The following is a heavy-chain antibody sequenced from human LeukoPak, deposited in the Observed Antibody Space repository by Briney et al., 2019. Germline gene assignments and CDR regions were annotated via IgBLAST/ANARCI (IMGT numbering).Heavy chain of an antibody. D-gene: IGHD3-22*01. V-gene: IGHV3-23*01. CDR2: ISGSGIST. CDR3: AKAQYDSSGYYTPWFDP. Sequence: AGGSLRLSCAASGFTFSSYAMTWIRQAPGKGLEWVSAISGSGISTYYADSVKGRFTISRDNSKNTLYLQMNSLRAEDTAVYYCAKAQYDSSGYYTPWFDPWGQGTLVTVSS. J-gene: IGHJ5*02. CDR1: GFTFSSYA.